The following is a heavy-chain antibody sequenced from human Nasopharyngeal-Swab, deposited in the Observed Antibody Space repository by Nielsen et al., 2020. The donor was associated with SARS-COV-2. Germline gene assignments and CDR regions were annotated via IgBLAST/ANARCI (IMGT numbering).Heavy chain of an antibody. Sequence: SQTLSLTCAVYGGSFSGYYWSWIRQPPGKGLEWIGEINHSGSTNYNPSLKSRVTISVDTSKNQFSLKLSSVTAADTAVYYCAGNFIVLTDYWGNWFDPWGQGTLVTVSS. CDR1: GGSFSGYY. J-gene: IGHJ5*02. V-gene: IGHV4-34*01. D-gene: IGHD2-8*01. CDR3: AGNFIVLTDYWGNWFDP. CDR2: INHSGST.